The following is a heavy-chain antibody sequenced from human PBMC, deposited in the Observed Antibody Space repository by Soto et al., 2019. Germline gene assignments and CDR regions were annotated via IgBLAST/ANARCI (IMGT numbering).Heavy chain of an antibody. Sequence: QLQLQESGPGLVKPSETLSLTCTVSGGSISSSSYYWGWIRQPPGKGLEWIGSIYYSGSTNYNPSLKSTVTITGEPYKNQMSLRSGSVAAAYTAVYYGATLCCQDWGQGTLVTVSS. V-gene: IGHV4-39*01. CDR2: IYYSGST. CDR1: GGSISSSSYY. CDR3: ATLCCQD. D-gene: IGHD3-16*01. J-gene: IGHJ4*02.